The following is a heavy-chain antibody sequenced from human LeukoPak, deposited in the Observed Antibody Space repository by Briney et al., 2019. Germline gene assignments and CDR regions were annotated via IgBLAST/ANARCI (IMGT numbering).Heavy chain of an antibody. D-gene: IGHD6-19*01. CDR2: IYYSGST. V-gene: IGHV4-61*05. CDR1: GGSISSSSYY. J-gene: IGHJ6*02. CDR3: ARLRSSGWCPRCPPRRDYYGMDV. Sequence: SETLSLTCTVSGGSISSSSYYWSWIRQPPGKGLEWIGYIYYSGSTNYNPSLKSRVTISVDTSKNQFSLKLSSVTAADTAVYYCARLRSSGWCPRCPPRRDYYGMDVWGQGTTVTVSS.